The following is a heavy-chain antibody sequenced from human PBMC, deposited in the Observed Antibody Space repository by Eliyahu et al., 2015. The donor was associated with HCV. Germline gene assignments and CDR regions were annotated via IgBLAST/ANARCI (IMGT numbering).Heavy chain of an antibody. CDR1: GXSITTYY. CDR3: ASGGGGIAVTGTGGWFDP. V-gene: IGHV4-59*12. CDR2: IHYSGST. D-gene: IGHD6-19*01. Sequence: QVQLQESGPGLVKPSETLSLTCTVSGXSITTYYWRWIRQPPGKGLEWIGYIHYSGSTNYNPSLKSRVTISIDTSKNQFSLNLTSVTAADTAMYYCASGGGGIAVTGTGGWFDPWGQGTLVTVSS. J-gene: IGHJ5*02.